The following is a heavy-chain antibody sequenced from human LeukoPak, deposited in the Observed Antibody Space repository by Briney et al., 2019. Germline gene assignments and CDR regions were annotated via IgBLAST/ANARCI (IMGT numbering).Heavy chain of an antibody. V-gene: IGHV3-23*01. D-gene: IGHD3-22*01. CDR2: ISGSGGST. J-gene: IGHJ1*01. Sequence: GGSLRLSCAASGFTFSSYAMSWVRQAPGKGLEWVSAISGSGGSTYYADSVKGRFTISRDNSKITLYLQMNSLRAEDTAVYYCAKDGTPYRYYDSSGYSADFQHWGQGTLVTVSS. CDR1: GFTFSSYA. CDR3: AKDGTPYRYYDSSGYSADFQH.